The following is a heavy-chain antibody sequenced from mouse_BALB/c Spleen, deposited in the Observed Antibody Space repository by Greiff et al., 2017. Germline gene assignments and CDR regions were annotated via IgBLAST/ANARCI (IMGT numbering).Heavy chain of an antibody. J-gene: IGHJ3*01. CDR2: IYPGDGDT. D-gene: IGHD2-4*01. V-gene: IGHV1-80*01. CDR1: GYTFTSYW. CDR3: ARSGDYDSAWFAY. Sequence: VQLQQSGAELARPGASVKLSCKASGYTFTSYWMQWVKQRPGQGLEWIGRIYPGDGDTNYNGKFKGKATLTADKSSSTAYMQLSSLTSVDSAVYFCARSGDYDSAWFAYWGQGTLVTVSA.